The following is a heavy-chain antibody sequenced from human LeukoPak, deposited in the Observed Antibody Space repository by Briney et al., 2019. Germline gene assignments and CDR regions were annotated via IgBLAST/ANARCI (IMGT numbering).Heavy chain of an antibody. J-gene: IGHJ6*04. V-gene: IGHV3-48*03. CDR3: ARGPLRCSGGSCYSDYYYYGMDV. CDR1: GFTFSSYE. Sequence: GGSLRLSCAASGFTFSSYEMNWVRQAPGKGLEWVSYISSSGSTIYYADSVKGRFTISRDNAKNSLYLRMNSLRAEDTAVYYCARGPLRCSGGSCYSDYYYYGMDVWGKGTTVTVSS. CDR2: ISSSGSTI. D-gene: IGHD2-15*01.